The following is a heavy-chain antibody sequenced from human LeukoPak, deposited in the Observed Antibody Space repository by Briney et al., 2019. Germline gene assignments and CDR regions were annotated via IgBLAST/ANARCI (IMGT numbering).Heavy chain of an antibody. D-gene: IGHD3-9*01. Sequence: GGSLRLSCAASGFTFSSYSRNRVRQPPGKGLEWVSSISSSSSYIYYPDSEKGRFTISRDNPKNSLYLHMNSLRAEDTAVYYCTRDGMTYYDILNGDFDYWGQGTLVTVSS. CDR1: GFTFSSYS. CDR3: TRDGMTYYDILNGDFDY. J-gene: IGHJ4*02. CDR2: ISSSSSYI. V-gene: IGHV3-21*01.